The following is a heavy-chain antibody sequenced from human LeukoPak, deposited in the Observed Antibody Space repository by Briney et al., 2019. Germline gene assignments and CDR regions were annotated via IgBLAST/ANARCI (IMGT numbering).Heavy chain of an antibody. CDR3: ARKVLGYNYADF. CDR2: INTDTRNP. D-gene: IGHD5-18*01. V-gene: IGHV7-4-1*02. CDR1: GYTFTRYG. Sequence: ASVKVSCKTSGYTFTRYGMSWVRQAPGQGLEWMGWINTDTRNPTYAQGFTGRFVISLDTSISTAYLQISSLEAEDIAVYYCARKVLGYNYADFWGQGTLVTVSS. J-gene: IGHJ4*02.